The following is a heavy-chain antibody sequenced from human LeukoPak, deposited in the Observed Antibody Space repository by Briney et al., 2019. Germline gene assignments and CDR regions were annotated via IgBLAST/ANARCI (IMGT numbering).Heavy chain of an antibody. V-gene: IGHV3-30-3*01. D-gene: IGHD6-19*01. Sequence: GGSLRLSCAASGFTFSSYAMHWVRQAPGKGLEWVAVISYDGSNKYYADSVKGRFTISRDNSKNTLYLQMNSLRAEDTAVYYCARAGYSSGWYFFDYWGQGTLVTVSS. CDR2: ISYDGSNK. CDR3: ARAGYSSGWYFFDY. J-gene: IGHJ4*02. CDR1: GFTFSSYA.